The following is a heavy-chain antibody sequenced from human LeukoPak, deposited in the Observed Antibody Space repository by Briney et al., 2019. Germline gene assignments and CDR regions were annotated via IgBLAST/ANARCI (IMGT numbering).Heavy chain of an antibody. CDR1: GYTFTSYG. D-gene: IGHD6-13*01. Sequence: GASVKVSCKASGYTFTSYGISWVRQAPGQGLEWMGWISAYNGNTNYAQKLQGRVTMTTDTSTSTAYMELRSLRSDDTAVYYCARDRREYIAAAGPPDFDYWGRGTLVTVSS. CDR3: ARDRREYIAAAGPPDFDY. CDR2: ISAYNGNT. J-gene: IGHJ4*02. V-gene: IGHV1-18*01.